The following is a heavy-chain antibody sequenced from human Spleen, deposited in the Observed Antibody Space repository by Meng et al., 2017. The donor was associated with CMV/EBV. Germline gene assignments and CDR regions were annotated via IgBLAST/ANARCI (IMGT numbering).Heavy chain of an antibody. J-gene: IGHJ4*02. Sequence: GGSLRLSCAASGFTFSSYGMHWVRQAPGKGLEWVAVIWYDGSNKYYADSVKGRFTISRDNSKNTLYLQMNSLRADDTAVYYCVKDGVATVYWGQGTLVTVSS. CDR2: IWYDGSNK. CDR3: VKDGVATVY. V-gene: IGHV3-33*06. D-gene: IGHD5-12*01. CDR1: GFTFSSYG.